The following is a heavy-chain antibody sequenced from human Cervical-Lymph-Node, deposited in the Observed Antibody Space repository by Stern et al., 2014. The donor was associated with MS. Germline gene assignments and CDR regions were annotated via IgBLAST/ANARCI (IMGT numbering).Heavy chain of an antibody. CDR1: GDSISSNNW. J-gene: IGHJ3*02. V-gene: IGHV4-4*02. Sequence: QVQLQESGPGLVKPSGTLSLTCAVSGDSISSNNWWTWVRQSPGKGLEWIGEISHNGNTYYNPSVKSRVTISVDKSMNQFSLKLTSVTAADTAVYYCARDKSYGSGYYDAFDIWGQGTMVTVSS. D-gene: IGHD3-10*01. CDR3: ARDKSYGSGYYDAFDI. CDR2: ISHNGNT.